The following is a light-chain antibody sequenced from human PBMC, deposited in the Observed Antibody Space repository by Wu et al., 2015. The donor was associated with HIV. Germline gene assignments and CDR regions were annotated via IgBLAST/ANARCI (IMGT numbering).Light chain of an antibody. J-gene: IGKJ4*01. CDR2: DAS. CDR1: QSISTW. Sequence: DIQMTQSPSTLSASVGDRVTITCRASQSISTWLAWYQQKPGKVPKLLIYDASSLESGVPSRFSGSGSGTDFTLTISSQQPEDFATYYCQQFNNYPFTFGGGTKVEIK. V-gene: IGKV1-5*01. CDR3: QQFNNYPFT.